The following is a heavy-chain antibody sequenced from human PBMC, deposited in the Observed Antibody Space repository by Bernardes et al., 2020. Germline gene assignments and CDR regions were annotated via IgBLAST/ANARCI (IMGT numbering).Heavy chain of an antibody. D-gene: IGHD6-19*01. CDR1: GYTFDNYG. J-gene: IGHJ6*02. CDR2: TGRYSDNT. CDR3: VRGAVGLAVAGPYGEDIYGMDV. Sequence: ASVKVSCKASGYTFDNYGINWVRQAPGQGLEWMGWTGRYSDNTHYGDKMRGRATMTRDTPTSTAYLELRSLTSDDTAVYYCVRGAVGLAVAGPYGEDIYGMDVWGQGTTVIVSS. V-gene: IGHV1-18*01.